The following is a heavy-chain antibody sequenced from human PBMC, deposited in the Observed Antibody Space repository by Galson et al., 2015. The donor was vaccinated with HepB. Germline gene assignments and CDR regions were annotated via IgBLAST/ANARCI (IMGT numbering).Heavy chain of an antibody. CDR3: ARMILVPAHNWFDS. CDR1: GYTFTSYG. D-gene: IGHD2-2*01. V-gene: IGHV1-18*01. CDR2: ISAYNGNT. J-gene: IGHJ5*01. Sequence: SVKVSCKASGYTFTSYGISWVRQAPGQGLEWMGWISAYNGNTNYAQKLQGRVTMTTDTSTSTAYMELRSLRSDDTAVYYCARMILVPAHNWFDSWGQGTLVTVSS.